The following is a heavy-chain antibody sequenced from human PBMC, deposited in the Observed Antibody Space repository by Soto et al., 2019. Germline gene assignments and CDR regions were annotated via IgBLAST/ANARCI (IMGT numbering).Heavy chain of an antibody. Sequence: QVQLVQSGAEVKKPGSSVKVSCKASGGTFSSDTISWVRQAPGQGLEWMGRIIPILGIANYAQKFQGRVTITADKSTSTAYMELSRLRSEDTAVYYCARIGSFAAPIDLWGRGTLVTVSS. D-gene: IGHD6-6*01. J-gene: IGHJ2*01. CDR1: GGTFSSDT. V-gene: IGHV1-69*02. CDR2: IIPILGIA. CDR3: ARIGSFAAPIDL.